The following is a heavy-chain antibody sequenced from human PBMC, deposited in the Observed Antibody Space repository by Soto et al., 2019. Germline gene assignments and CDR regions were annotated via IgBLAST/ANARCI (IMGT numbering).Heavy chain of an antibody. CDR2: IKQDENGK. V-gene: IGHV3-7*02. J-gene: IGHJ4*02. CDR1: GFTFSSRW. CDR3: ATHDGPAAAGLVLDF. Sequence: EVQLVESGGGLVQPGGSLRLSCEASGFTFSSRWMTWVRQGPGKGLEWVANIKQDENGKDYVDSVKGRFTSSRDKAKNSLYLQMNRLRAEDTAVSYCATHDGPAAAGLVLDFWGQGTLVTVSP. D-gene: IGHD6-13*01.